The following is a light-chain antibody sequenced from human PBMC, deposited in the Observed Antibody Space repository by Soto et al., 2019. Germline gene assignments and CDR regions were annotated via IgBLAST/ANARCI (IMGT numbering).Light chain of an antibody. V-gene: IGKV1-5*03. CDR1: QTISSW. CDR3: QHYNSYSEA. J-gene: IGKJ1*01. CDR2: KAS. Sequence: QSPSTLSGSVGDRVTITCRASQTISSWLAWYQQKPGKAPKLLIYKASTLRSGVPSRFSGSGSGTEFTLTISSLQPDDFATYYCQHYNSYSEAFGQGTKVDIK.